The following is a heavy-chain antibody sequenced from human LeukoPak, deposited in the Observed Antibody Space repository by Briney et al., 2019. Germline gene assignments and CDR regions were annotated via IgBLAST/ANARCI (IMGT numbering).Heavy chain of an antibody. Sequence: SETLSLTCAVYGGSFSGYYWSWIRQPPGKGLEWIGEINHSGSTNYNPSLKSRVTISVDTSKNQFSLKLSSVTAADTAVYYCGRGPEEGDYYMEVGGKGTTVPVS. V-gene: IGHV4-34*01. J-gene: IGHJ6*03. CDR1: GGSFSGYY. D-gene: IGHD1-14*01. CDR3: GRGPEEGDYYMEV. CDR2: INHSGST.